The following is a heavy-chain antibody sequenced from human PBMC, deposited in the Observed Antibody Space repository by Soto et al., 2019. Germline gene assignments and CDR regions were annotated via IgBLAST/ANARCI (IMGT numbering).Heavy chain of an antibody. CDR3: AREGHLGY. V-gene: IGHV1-18*01. CDR2: ISGYNGNT. Sequence: QVQLVQSGAEVKKPGASVKVSCQASGYTFSNYGFSWVRQAPGQGLEWMGWISGYNGNTNYAERLQGRVTMTTDTSTSTAYIELKSLRYDDTAVYYCAREGHLGYWGQGTPVTVSS. CDR1: GYTFSNYG. J-gene: IGHJ4*02.